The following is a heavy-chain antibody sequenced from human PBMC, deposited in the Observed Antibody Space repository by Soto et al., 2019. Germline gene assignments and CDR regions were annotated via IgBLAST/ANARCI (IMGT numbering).Heavy chain of an antibody. D-gene: IGHD3-10*01. Sequence: QVPLVQSGAEVKKPGASVKVSCKASGYTFTSYDINWVRQATGQGLEWMGWMNPNSGNTGYAQKFQGRVTMTRTTSISTAYMELSSLRSEDTAVYYCARRYGSRMVRGVIGYWGQGTLVTVSS. CDR2: MNPNSGNT. J-gene: IGHJ4*02. V-gene: IGHV1-8*01. CDR1: GYTFTSYD. CDR3: ARRYGSRMVRGVIGY.